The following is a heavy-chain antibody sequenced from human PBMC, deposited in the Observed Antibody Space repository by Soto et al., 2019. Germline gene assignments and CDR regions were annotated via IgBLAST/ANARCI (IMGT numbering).Heavy chain of an antibody. CDR3: ARDQAAFEI. CDR1: GYTFTGYY. V-gene: IGHV1-2*02. J-gene: IGHJ3*02. CDR2: INTNSGDT. Sequence: ASVKVSCKASGYTFTGYYMHWVRQAPGQGLEWMGWINTNSGDTNSAQKFQGRVTMTRNTSISTAYMEFSRRSSDDTGGYYCARDQAAFEIWGQGTMVTVSS.